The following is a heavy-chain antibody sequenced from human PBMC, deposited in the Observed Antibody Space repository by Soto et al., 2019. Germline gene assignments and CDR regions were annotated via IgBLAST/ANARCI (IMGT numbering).Heavy chain of an antibody. J-gene: IGHJ6*03. V-gene: IGHV3-48*01. Sequence: GGSLRLSCAASGFTFGSYNMNWVRQAPGKGLEWVSYISSSSTTIYYAESVKGRFTISRDNAENSLYLQLNSLRAEDTAVYYCARRYCSSTSCYHYMDVWGKGTTVTGSS. D-gene: IGHD2-2*01. CDR2: ISSSSTTI. CDR1: GFTFGSYN. CDR3: ARRYCSSTSCYHYMDV.